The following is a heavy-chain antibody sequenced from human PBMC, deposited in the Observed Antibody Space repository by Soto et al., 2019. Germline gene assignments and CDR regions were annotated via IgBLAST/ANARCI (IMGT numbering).Heavy chain of an antibody. D-gene: IGHD5-18*01. CDR3: ARFPEIQLWFGWGVYDY. CDR2: IKQDGSEK. J-gene: IGHJ4*02. Sequence: GGSLRLSCAASGFTFSSYWMSWVRQAPGKGLEWVANIKQDGSEKYYVDSVKGRFTISRDNAKNSLYLQMNSLRAEDTAVYYCARFPEIQLWFGWGVYDYWGQGTLVTVSS. V-gene: IGHV3-7*01. CDR1: GFTFSSYW.